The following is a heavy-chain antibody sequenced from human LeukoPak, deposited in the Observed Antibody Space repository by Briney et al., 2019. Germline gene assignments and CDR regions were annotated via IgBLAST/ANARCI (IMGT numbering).Heavy chain of an antibody. J-gene: IGHJ4*02. CDR3: ARSRWVTTSAFDY. D-gene: IGHD4-17*01. V-gene: IGHV4-34*01. CDR1: GGSLSGYY. CDR2: INHSGST. Sequence: PSETLSLTCAVYGGSLSGYYWSWIRQPPGKGLEWIGEINHSGSTNYNPSLKSRVTISVDTSKNQFSLKLSSVTAADTAVYYCARSRWVTTSAFDYWGQGTLVTVSS.